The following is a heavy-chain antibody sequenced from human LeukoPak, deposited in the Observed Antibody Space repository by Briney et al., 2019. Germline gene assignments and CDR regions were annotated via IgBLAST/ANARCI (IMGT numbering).Heavy chain of an antibody. Sequence: PGGSLRLSCAASGFTFTNYEMNWVRQAPGKGLQWVSYISSGGTTKYYADSVKGRFTISRDNAKNSLFLQMNSLRAEDTAVYYCARSFDIRGQGTMVTVS. V-gene: IGHV3-48*03. J-gene: IGHJ3*02. CDR3: ARSFDI. CDR1: GFTFTNYE. CDR2: ISSGGTTK.